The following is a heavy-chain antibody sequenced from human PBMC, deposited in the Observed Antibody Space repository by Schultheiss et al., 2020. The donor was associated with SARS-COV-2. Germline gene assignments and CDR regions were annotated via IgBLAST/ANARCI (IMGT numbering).Heavy chain of an antibody. CDR2: ISGSGGST. CDR3: ARDRGRVVVAASPDY. Sequence: GGSLRLSCAASGFTVSSNYMSWVRQAPGKGLEWVSAISGSGGSTYYADSVKGRFTISRDNSKNTLYLQMGSLRAEDMAVYYCARDRGRVVVAASPDYWGQGTLVTVSS. V-gene: IGHV3-23*01. D-gene: IGHD2-15*01. J-gene: IGHJ4*02. CDR1: GFTVSSNY.